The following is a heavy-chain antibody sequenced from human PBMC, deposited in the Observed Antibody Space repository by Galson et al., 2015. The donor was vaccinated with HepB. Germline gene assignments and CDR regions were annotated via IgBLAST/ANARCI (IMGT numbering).Heavy chain of an antibody. Sequence: SLRLSCAASGFTFSSFWMAWVRQAPGKGLEWVSSISSSSSYIYYADSVKGRFTISRDNAKNSLYLQMNSLRAEDTAVYYCAVSQYYDFWSGVGDAFDIWGQGTMVTVSS. J-gene: IGHJ3*02. V-gene: IGHV3-21*01. D-gene: IGHD3-3*01. CDR3: AVSQYYDFWSGVGDAFDI. CDR1: GFTFSSFW. CDR2: ISSSSSYI.